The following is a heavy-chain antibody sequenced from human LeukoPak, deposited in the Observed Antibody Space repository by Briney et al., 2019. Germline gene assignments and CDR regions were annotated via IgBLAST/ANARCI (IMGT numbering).Heavy chain of an antibody. J-gene: IGHJ4*02. CDR1: GFTFSSYS. Sequence: GGSLRLSCAASGFTFSSYSMNWVRQAPGKGLEWVSSISSSSSYIYYADSVKGRFTISRDNAKNSLDLQMNSLRAEDTAMYYCARAAVVTSPFDYWGQGTLVTVSS. CDR3: ARAAVVTSPFDY. D-gene: IGHD4-23*01. CDR2: ISSSSSYI. V-gene: IGHV3-21*04.